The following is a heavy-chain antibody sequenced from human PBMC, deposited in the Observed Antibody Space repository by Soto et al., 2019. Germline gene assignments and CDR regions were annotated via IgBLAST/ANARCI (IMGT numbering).Heavy chain of an antibody. V-gene: IGHV4-4*09. CDR1: GDSVRNQY. Sequence: SETLSLTCTVSGDSVRNQYWSWIRRPPGRGLEWIGYIYRSGSTKYNPSLKSRLTISVDTSKNQFSLKLSSVTAADTAVYYCARTLDYDHKDVWGKGTTVTVSS. J-gene: IGHJ6*03. CDR3: ARTLDYDHKDV. CDR2: IYRSGST.